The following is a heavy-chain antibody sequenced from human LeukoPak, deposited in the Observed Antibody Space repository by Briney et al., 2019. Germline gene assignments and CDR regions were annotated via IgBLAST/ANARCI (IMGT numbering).Heavy chain of an antibody. D-gene: IGHD6-6*01. V-gene: IGHV3-73*01. CDR2: IRSKANNYAT. Sequence: PGGSLRLSCAASGFTFSASAVHWVRQASGKGLEWIGRIRSKANNYATAYAGSLKGRFTVSGDDSKNTAYLQMNSLKTEDSAVYFCARDSSSEGPLDYWGQGTLVAVSS. CDR3: ARDSSSEGPLDY. J-gene: IGHJ4*02. CDR1: GFTFSASA.